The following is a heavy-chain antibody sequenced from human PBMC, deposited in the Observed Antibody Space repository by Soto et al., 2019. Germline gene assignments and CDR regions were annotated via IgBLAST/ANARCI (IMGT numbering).Heavy chain of an antibody. CDR3: AKDRYTYNTAGFDY. CDR2: ISGSGGDT. D-gene: IGHD3-16*02. Sequence: PGGSLRLSCAVSGFTFSNFAMSWVRQAPGKGLEWVSAISGSGGDTWYKDSVEGRFTISRDNSKNTLFLHLSSLRSEDTAIYYCAKDRYTYNTAGFDYWGQGPLVTVSS. CDR1: GFTFSNFA. V-gene: IGHV3-23*01. J-gene: IGHJ4*02.